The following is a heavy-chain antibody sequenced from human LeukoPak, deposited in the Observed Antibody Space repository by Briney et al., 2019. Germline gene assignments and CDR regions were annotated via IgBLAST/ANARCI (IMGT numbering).Heavy chain of an antibody. V-gene: IGHV4-59*01. CDR1: GGSISSYY. J-gene: IGHJ6*03. D-gene: IGHD2-2*01. CDR2: IYYSGST. Sequence: SSETLSLTCTVSGGSISSYYWSWIRQPPGKGLEWIGYIYYSGSTNYNPSLESRVTISVDTSKNQFSLKLSSVTAADTAVYYCAGVPAAMRGTYYYYYMDVWGKGTTVTISS. CDR3: AGVPAAMRGTYYYYYMDV.